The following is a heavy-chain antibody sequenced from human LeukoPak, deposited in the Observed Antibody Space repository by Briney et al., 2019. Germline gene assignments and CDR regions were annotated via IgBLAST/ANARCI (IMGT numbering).Heavy chain of an antibody. CDR3: ARVTVQQEHPSFDY. CDR1: GYTFTSYA. Sequence: GASVKVSCKASGYTFTSYAMHWVRQAPGQRPEWMGWINAGNGNTKYSQKFQGRVTITRDTSASTAYMELSSLRSEDTAVYYCARVTVQQEHPSFDYWGQGTLVTVSS. J-gene: IGHJ4*02. D-gene: IGHD1-1*01. V-gene: IGHV1-3*01. CDR2: INAGNGNT.